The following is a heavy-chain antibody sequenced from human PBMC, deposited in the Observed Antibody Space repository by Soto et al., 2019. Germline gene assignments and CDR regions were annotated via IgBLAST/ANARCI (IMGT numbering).Heavy chain of an antibody. D-gene: IGHD5-12*01. CDR3: ARAWLRYFDY. V-gene: IGHV4-30-2*01. J-gene: IGHJ4*02. CDR2: IYHSGST. CDR1: GGSISSGGYS. Sequence: PSETLSLTCAVSGGSISSGGYSWSWIRQPPGKGLEWIGYIYHSGSTYYNPSLKSRVTISVDRSKNQFSLKLSSVTAADTAVYYCARAWLRYFDYWGQGTLVTVSS.